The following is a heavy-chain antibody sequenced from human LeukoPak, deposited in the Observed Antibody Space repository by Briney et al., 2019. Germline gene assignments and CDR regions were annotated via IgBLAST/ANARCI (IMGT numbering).Heavy chain of an antibody. D-gene: IGHD2-2*02. Sequence: GGSLRLSCAASGFTFSSYAMSWVRQAPGKGLEWVSAISGSGGSTYYADSVKGRFTISRDNSKNTLYLQMNSLRAEDTAVYYCARDGGSGCSSTSCYKAHYYYYGMDVWGQGTTVTVSS. J-gene: IGHJ6*02. V-gene: IGHV3-23*01. CDR2: ISGSGGST. CDR1: GFTFSSYA. CDR3: ARDGGSGCSSTSCYKAHYYYYGMDV.